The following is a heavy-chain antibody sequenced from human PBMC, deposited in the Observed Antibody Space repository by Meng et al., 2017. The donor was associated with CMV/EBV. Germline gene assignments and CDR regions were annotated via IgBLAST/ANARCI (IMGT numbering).Heavy chain of an antibody. Sequence: GESLKISCAASGFTFSSYSMNWVRQAPGKGLEWVSYISSSSSTIYYADSVKGRFTISRDNAKNSLYLQMNSLRADDTAVDYCARDDYYDSSGYYSSYYYGMDVWGQGTTVTVSS. CDR2: ISSSSSTI. CDR3: ARDDYYDSSGYYSSYYYGMDV. CDR1: GFTFSSYS. J-gene: IGHJ6*02. D-gene: IGHD3-22*01. V-gene: IGHV3-48*04.